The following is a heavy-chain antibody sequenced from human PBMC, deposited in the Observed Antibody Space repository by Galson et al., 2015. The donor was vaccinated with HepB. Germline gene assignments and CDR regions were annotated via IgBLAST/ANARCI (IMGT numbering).Heavy chain of an antibody. J-gene: IGHJ4*02. CDR1: GFTFSSYW. Sequence: SLRLSCAASGFTFSSYWMHWVRQAPGKGLVWVSRINSDGSSTSYADSVKGRFTISRDNAKNTLYLQMNSLRAEDTAVYYCARGGVDYYDSSGYPFDYWGQGTLVTVSS. D-gene: IGHD3-22*01. CDR2: INSDGSST. CDR3: ARGGVDYYDSSGYPFDY. V-gene: IGHV3-74*01.